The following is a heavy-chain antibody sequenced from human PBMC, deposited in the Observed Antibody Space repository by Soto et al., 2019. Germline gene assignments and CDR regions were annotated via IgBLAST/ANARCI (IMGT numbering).Heavy chain of an antibody. Sequence: GGSLRLSCAASGLTFSNYYMAWVRQAPGKGLEWLGHIANKADSHVTTYAASVRDRVTIERDDSKNTVYLHMTSLKTEDTALYYCATEDYHKMQSWGQGTLVTVSS. CDR2: IANKADSHVT. CDR1: GLTFSNYY. CDR3: ATEDYHKMQS. J-gene: IGHJ4*02. V-gene: IGHV3-72*01. D-gene: IGHD3-16*01.